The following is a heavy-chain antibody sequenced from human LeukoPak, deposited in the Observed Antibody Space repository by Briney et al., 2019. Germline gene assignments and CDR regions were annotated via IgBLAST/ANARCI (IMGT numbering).Heavy chain of an antibody. V-gene: IGHV1-18*01. J-gene: IGHJ4*02. D-gene: IGHD1-26*01. Sequence: GASVKVSCTASGYTFTSCGISWVRQAPGQGLEWIGWISAYNGNTNYAQTLQGRVTMTTDKSKSTAYMEVRSLRSDDTAVYYCARALQWELLMLDYWGQGTLVTVSS. CDR2: ISAYNGNT. CDR3: ARALQWELLMLDY. CDR1: GYTFTSCG.